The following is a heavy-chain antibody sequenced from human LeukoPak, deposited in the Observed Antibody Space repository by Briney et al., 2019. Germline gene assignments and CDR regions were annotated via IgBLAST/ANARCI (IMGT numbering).Heavy chain of an antibody. CDR3: ARDLGSYLAYFDY. CDR2: IYHSGST. D-gene: IGHD1-26*01. CDR1: GYSISSGYY. J-gene: IGHJ4*02. V-gene: IGHV4-38-2*02. Sequence: SETLSLTCTVSGYSISSGYYWGWIRQPPGKGLEWIGSIYHSGSTYYNPSLKSRVTISVDTSKNQFSLKLSSVTAADTAVYCCARDLGSYLAYFDYWGQGTLVTVSS.